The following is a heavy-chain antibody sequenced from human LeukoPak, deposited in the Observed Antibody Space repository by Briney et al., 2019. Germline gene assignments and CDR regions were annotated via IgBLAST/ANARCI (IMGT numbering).Heavy chain of an antibody. CDR3: ATVGPRGVN. J-gene: IGHJ4*02. CDR2: IIPIFGTA. D-gene: IGHD3-10*01. CDR1: GGTFSSYA. V-gene: IGHV1-69*06. Sequence: GASVKVSCKASGGTFSSYAISWVRQAPGQGLEWMGGIIPIFGTANYAQKFQGRVTMTEDTSTDTAYMELSSLRSEDTAVYYCATVGPRGVNWGQGTLVTVSS.